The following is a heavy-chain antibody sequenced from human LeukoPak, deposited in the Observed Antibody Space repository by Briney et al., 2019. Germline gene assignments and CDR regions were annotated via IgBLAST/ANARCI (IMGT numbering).Heavy chain of an antibody. Sequence: PGRSLRLSCAASGFTFSSYGMHWVRQAPGKGLEWVAVIWYDGSNKYYADSVKGRFTISRDNSKNTLYLQVNSLRAEDTAVYYCARDPTPTVTGSFGYWGQGTLVTVSS. CDR2: IWYDGSNK. V-gene: IGHV3-33*01. J-gene: IGHJ4*02. CDR1: GFTFSSYG. D-gene: IGHD4-17*01. CDR3: ARDPTPTVTGSFGY.